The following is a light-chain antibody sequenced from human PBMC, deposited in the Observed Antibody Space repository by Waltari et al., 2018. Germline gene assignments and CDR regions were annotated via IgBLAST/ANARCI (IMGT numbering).Light chain of an antibody. CDR3: QSYDTSLSVV. CDR1: GSNLGAGHD. Sequence: QSVLTQPPSVSGAPGQRVTIPCTGSGSNLGAGHDGPRYQQLPRAAPKLLIYGSSSRPLGVPDRFFGSTSGTSASLAITGLQAEDEADYYCQSYDTSLSVVFGGGTKLTVL. J-gene: IGLJ3*02. CDR2: GSS. V-gene: IGLV1-40*01.